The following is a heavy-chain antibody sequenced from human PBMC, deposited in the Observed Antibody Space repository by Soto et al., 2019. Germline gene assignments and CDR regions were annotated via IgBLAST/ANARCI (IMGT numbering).Heavy chain of an antibody. CDR1: GFTFSNAW. CDR3: TTTKGYSSGWLYYYCGMDV. D-gene: IGHD6-19*01. V-gene: IGHV3-15*07. Sequence: EVQLVESGGGLVKPEGSLRLSCAASGFTFSNAWMNWVRQAPGKGLEWVGRIKSKTDGGTTDYAAPVKGRFSISRDDSKNMLFLQMNSLKSEDTAVYYCTTTKGYSSGWLYYYCGMDVWGQGTTVTVSS. J-gene: IGHJ6*02. CDR2: IKSKTDGGTT.